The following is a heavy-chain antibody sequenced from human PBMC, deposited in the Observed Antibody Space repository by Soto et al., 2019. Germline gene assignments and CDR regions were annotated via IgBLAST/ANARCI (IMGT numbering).Heavy chain of an antibody. D-gene: IGHD3-10*01. Sequence: QVQLVQSGAEVKKPGSSVKVSCKASGGTFSSYTISWVRQAPGQGLEWMGRIIPILGIANYAQKFQGRVTSTGDNSTSTAYMELSSLRSEDTAVYYCAGEEYYYGSGAFFDYWGQGTLVTVSS. CDR2: IIPILGIA. CDR3: AGEEYYYGSGAFFDY. CDR1: GGTFSSYT. J-gene: IGHJ4*02. V-gene: IGHV1-69*08.